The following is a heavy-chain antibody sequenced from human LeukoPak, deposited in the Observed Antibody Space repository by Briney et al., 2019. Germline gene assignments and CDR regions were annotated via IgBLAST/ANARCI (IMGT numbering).Heavy chain of an antibody. CDR3: AKRNTMVRGGPCFDY. CDR1: GFSFSSYA. V-gene: IGHV3-23*01. D-gene: IGHD3-10*01. Sequence: GGSLRLSCAASGFSFSSYAMNWVRQAPGKGLEWVSIIFGNGDTTYYADSVKGRFTVSRDNSKDTLYLQMNDLRTDDTAIYYCAKRNTMVRGGPCFDYWGQGLLVTVSS. CDR2: IFGNGDTT. J-gene: IGHJ4*02.